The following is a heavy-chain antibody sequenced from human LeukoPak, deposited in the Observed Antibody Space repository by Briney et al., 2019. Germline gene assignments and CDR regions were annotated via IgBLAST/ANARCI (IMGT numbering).Heavy chain of an antibody. D-gene: IGHD1-26*01. J-gene: IGHJ6*02. Sequence: SQTLSLTCTVSGGSISSGGYYWSWIRQHPGKGLEWIGYIYYSGSTYYNPSLKSRVTISVDTSKNQFSLKLSSVTAADTAVYYCARTSGSYFYYYGMDVWGQGTTVTVSS. V-gene: IGHV4-31*03. CDR2: IYYSGST. CDR3: ARTSGSYFYYYGMDV. CDR1: GGSISSGGYY.